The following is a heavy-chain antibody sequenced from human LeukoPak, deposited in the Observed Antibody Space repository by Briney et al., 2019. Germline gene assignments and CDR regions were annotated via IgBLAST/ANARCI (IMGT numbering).Heavy chain of an antibody. CDR1: GFTFSSYS. CDR3: ARDGARNASDI. J-gene: IGHJ3*02. D-gene: IGHD1-14*01. V-gene: IGHV3-21*04. Sequence: PGGSLRLSCAASGFTFSSYSMNWVRQAPGKGLEWVSSISSSSSYIYYADSVKGRFTISRDNSKNTLYLQMNSLRAEDTAVYYCARDGARNASDIWGQGTMVTVSS. CDR2: ISSSSSYI.